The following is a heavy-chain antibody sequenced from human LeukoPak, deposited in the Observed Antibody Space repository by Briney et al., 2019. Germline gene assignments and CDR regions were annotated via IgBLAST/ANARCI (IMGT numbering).Heavy chain of an antibody. D-gene: IGHD6-19*01. Sequence: GGSLRLSCAASGFTFSNYAMSWVRQAPGKGLEWVSSISGSGGDTYYPGSVKGRFTISRDNSKNTQYLQMNSLRAEDTAVYYCAKDLYSSGWYGFDYWGQGALVTVSS. J-gene: IGHJ4*02. CDR3: AKDLYSSGWYGFDY. V-gene: IGHV3-23*01. CDR2: ISGSGGDT. CDR1: GFTFSNYA.